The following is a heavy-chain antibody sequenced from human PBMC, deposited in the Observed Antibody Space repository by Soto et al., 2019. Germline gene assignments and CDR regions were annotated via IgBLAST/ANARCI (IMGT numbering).Heavy chain of an antibody. CDR1: GITFSYYG. Sequence: LRLSCSASGITFSYYGMHWVRQAPGKGLEWVAGVWKDGSNRYYVDSVKGRFTISRDNSKNTLYLQMNSLRDEDTAVYYCAKVPRGSNFGYYNFWGQGTLVTVSS. CDR2: VWKDGSNR. D-gene: IGHD5-18*01. V-gene: IGHV3-30*18. CDR3: AKVPRGSNFGYYNF. J-gene: IGHJ4*02.